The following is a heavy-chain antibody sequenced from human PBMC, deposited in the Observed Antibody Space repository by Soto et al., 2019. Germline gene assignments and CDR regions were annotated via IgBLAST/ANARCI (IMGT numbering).Heavy chain of an antibody. D-gene: IGHD6-19*01. V-gene: IGHV3-7*01. CDR1: GFTFSSYW. Sequence: GGSLRLSCAASGFTFSSYWMSWVRQAPGKGLEWVANVKQDGSEKYYVDSVKGRFTISRENAKNSLYLQMNSLRAEDTAVYYCARLEIEYSSGWYDYWGQGTLVTVS. CDR2: VKQDGSEK. J-gene: IGHJ4*02. CDR3: ARLEIEYSSGWYDY.